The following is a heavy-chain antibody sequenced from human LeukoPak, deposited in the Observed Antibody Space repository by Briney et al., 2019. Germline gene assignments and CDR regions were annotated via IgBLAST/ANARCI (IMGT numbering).Heavy chain of an antibody. D-gene: IGHD3-22*01. V-gene: IGHV1-24*01. CDR2: FNREDDAP. CDR1: GYSVTELS. CDR3: ATLDSYYDNSGRPLLPD. J-gene: IGHJ4*02. Sequence: ASVKVSCKVSGYSVTELSMHWVRQAPGLGLEWVGGFNREDDAPVYAQQFQGRVTMTVDTSTDTAYMELSSLRSEDTALYYCATLDSYYDNSGRPLLPDWGQGTLVTVSS.